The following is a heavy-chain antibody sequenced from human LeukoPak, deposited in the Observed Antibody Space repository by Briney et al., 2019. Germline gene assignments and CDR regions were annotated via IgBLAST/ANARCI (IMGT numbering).Heavy chain of an antibody. D-gene: IGHD2-15*01. CDR1: GGSISSNGFY. CDR2: VFYSGST. CDR3: ARARDGVVVAVRYWYFDL. J-gene: IGHJ2*01. Sequence: SETLSLTCTVSGGSISSNGFYWGWVRQPPGKGPEWIASVFYSGSTHYNPSLKSRVTISVDTSKNQFSLKLSSVTAADTAVYYCARARDGVVVAVRYWYFDLWGRGTLVTVSS. V-gene: IGHV4-39*07.